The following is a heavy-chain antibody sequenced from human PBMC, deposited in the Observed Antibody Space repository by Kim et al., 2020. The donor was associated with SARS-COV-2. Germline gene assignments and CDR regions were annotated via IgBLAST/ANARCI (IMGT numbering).Heavy chain of an antibody. CDR1: GGSFSGYY. CDR2: INHSGST. CDR3: ARDPPAVALDY. Sequence: SETLSLTGAVYGGSFSGYYWSWIRQPPGKGLEWIGEINHSGSTNYNPSLKSRVTISVDTSKNQFSLKLSSVTAADTAVYYCARDPPAVALDYWGQGTLVT. J-gene: IGHJ4*02. D-gene: IGHD6-19*01. V-gene: IGHV4-34*01.